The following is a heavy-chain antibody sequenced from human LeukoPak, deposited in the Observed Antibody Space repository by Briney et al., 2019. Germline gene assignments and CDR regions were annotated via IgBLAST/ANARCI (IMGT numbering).Heavy chain of an antibody. CDR2: INPNSGGT. CDR1: GYTFTGYY. D-gene: IGHD6-6*01. V-gene: IGHV1-2*04. J-gene: IGHJ6*02. Sequence: ASVKVSCKASGYTFTGYYMHWVRQAPGQGLEWMGWINPNSGGTNYAQKFQGWVTTTRDTSISTAYMELSRLRSDDTAVYYCARSEYSSSSWYYYYYGMDVWGQGTTVTVSS. CDR3: ARSEYSSSSWYYYYYGMDV.